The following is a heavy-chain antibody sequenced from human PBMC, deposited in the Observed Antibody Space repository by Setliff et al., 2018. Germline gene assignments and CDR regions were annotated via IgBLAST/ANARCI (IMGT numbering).Heavy chain of an antibody. CDR3: ARHGSQFLGWLSAFDY. D-gene: IGHD3-3*01. J-gene: IGHJ4*02. CDR2: IYHSGST. Sequence: PSETLSLTCAVSGYSISSGYYWGWIRQPPGKGLEWIGNIYHSGSTYYNPSLKSRVTISVDTSKNQFSLKLTSVTAADTAVYYCARHGSQFLGWLSAFDYWGQGTLVTVSS. CDR1: GYSISSGYY. V-gene: IGHV4-38-2*01.